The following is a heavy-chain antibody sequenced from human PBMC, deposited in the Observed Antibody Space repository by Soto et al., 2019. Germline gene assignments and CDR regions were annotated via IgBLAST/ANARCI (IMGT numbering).Heavy chain of an antibody. CDR1: GFTFSSYW. J-gene: IGHJ5*02. Sequence: EVQLVESGGGLVQPGGSLRLSCTASGFTFSSYWMHWVRQAPGKGLVWVSRINSDGSSTSYADSVKGRFTISRDNAKNTLYLQMNSLRAEDTAVYYCAREGEYCGGDCLERWGQGTLVTVSS. D-gene: IGHD2-21*01. CDR2: INSDGSST. V-gene: IGHV3-74*01. CDR3: AREGEYCGGDCLER.